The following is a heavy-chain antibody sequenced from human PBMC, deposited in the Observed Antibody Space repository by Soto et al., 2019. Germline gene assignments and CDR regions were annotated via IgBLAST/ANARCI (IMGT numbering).Heavy chain of an antibody. CDR1: GFTFSGSA. CDR3: TRAYGDYGQIDY. J-gene: IGHJ4*02. CDR2: IRSKANNYAT. Sequence: EVQLVESGGGLVQPGGSLKLSCAASGFTFSGSAMHWVRQASGKGLEWVGRIRSKANNYATAYAASVKGRFTISRDDSKNTAYVQMNRLNTEDTAVYYCTRAYGDYGQIDYWGQGTLVTVSS. V-gene: IGHV3-73*01. D-gene: IGHD4-17*01.